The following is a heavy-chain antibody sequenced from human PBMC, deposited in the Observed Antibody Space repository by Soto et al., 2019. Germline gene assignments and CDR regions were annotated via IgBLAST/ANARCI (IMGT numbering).Heavy chain of an antibody. D-gene: IGHD2-15*01. V-gene: IGHV1-18*01. CDR3: GRDQTPPDSDY. J-gene: IGHJ4*02. Sequence: QVHLVQSGAEVKKPGASVKVSCKASGYAFNNYGISWVRQAPGQGLEWMGWLNTYNGNTNHAQKIQGRVTMTTDTSTTTPHMAWRILRCGDSSFYYCGRDQTPPDSDYRGQRTVVNVSS. CDR2: LNTYNGNT. CDR1: GYAFNNYG.